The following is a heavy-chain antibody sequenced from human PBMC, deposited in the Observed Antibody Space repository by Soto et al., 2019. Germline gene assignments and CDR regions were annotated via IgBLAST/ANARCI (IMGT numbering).Heavy chain of an antibody. Sequence: QLQLQESGPGLVKPSETLSLTCIVSGGSITRNNHYWGWIRQYTGKGLECIGSILYSGSTNYNPCLTSRVTFAVETANDQFSLNMSSVTAADTALYYSARVGSSGWYQGSSFYYCGQGALVTVSS. J-gene: IGHJ4*02. CDR2: ILYSGST. CDR3: ARVGSSGWYQGSSFYY. CDR1: GGSITRNNHY. V-gene: IGHV4-39*01. D-gene: IGHD6-19*01.